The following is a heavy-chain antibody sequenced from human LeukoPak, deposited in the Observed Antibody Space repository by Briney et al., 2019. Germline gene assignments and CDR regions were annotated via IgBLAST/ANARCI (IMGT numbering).Heavy chain of an antibody. V-gene: IGHV4-61*02. CDR3: ARDRGNGDYGDYFDS. J-gene: IGHJ4*02. D-gene: IGHD4-17*01. CDR1: GDSITRGTYY. CDR2: IHTSSRV. Sequence: SETLSLTCTVSGDSITRGTYYWNWVRQPAGKGLEWIGRIHTSSRVNYNPSLKSRVTISIDTCRNLVSLRLTSVTAADAAVYYCARDRGNGDYGDYFDSWGQGTLVSVSS.